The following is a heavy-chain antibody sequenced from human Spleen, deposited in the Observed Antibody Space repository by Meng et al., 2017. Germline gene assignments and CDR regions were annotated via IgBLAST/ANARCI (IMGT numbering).Heavy chain of an antibody. V-gene: IGHV4-39*07. Sequence: ESLKISCAASGFTFSSYEMNWVRQAPGKGLEWIWSIYYSGSTYYNPSLKSRVTISVDTSKNQFSLKLSSVTAADTAVYYCARADYYDSSGFDYWGQGTLVTVSS. J-gene: IGHJ4*02. CDR1: GFTFSSYE. D-gene: IGHD3-22*01. CDR3: ARADYYDSSGFDY. CDR2: IYYSGST.